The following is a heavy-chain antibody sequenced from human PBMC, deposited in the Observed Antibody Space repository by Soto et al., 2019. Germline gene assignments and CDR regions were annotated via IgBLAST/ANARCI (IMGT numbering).Heavy chain of an antibody. D-gene: IGHD1-1*01. V-gene: IGHV3-23*01. CDR2: ISGSGGST. CDR3: AKERYNWNSWFDP. CDR1: GFNFSSYG. Sequence: GGSLRLSSAASGFNFSSYGMHWVRQAPGKGLEWVAAISGSGGSTYYADSVKGRFTISRDNSKNTLYLQMNSLRAEDTAVYYCAKERYNWNSWFDPWGQGTLVTVSS. J-gene: IGHJ5*02.